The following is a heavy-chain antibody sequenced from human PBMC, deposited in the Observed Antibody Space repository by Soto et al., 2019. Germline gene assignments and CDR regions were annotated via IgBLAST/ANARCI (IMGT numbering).Heavy chain of an antibody. Sequence: EVQLVESGGGLVQPGGSLRLSCAASGFTFSTYDMHWVRQATGKGLEWVSSIGSAGDTYYAGSVKDRFTISGDNDKNSLYLRMSSLGAGDTAVYFCARGDRTAGCASSGIEFWGGGALVTVSS. CDR2: IGSAGDT. J-gene: IGHJ4*02. V-gene: IGHV3-13*04. CDR3: ARGDRTAGCASSGIEF. CDR1: GFTFSTYD. D-gene: IGHD2-21*02.